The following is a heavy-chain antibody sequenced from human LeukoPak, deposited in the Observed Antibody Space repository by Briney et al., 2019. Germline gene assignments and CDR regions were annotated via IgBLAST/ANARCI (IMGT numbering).Heavy chain of an antibody. V-gene: IGHV4-59*08. J-gene: IGHJ5*02. CDR3: ASSSLTTRRGFDP. CDR2: IYYSGST. CDR1: GDSISSYY. Sequence: PSETLSLTCTVSGDSISSYYWSWIRQPPGKGLEWIGYIYYSGSTDYNPSLKSRVTISVDKSKNQFSLKLSSVTAADTAVYYCASSSLTTRRGFDPWGQGTLVTVSS. D-gene: IGHD4-11*01.